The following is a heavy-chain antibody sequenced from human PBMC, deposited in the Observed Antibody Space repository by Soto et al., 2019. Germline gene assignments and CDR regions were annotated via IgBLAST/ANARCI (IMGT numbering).Heavy chain of an antibody. CDR1: GFTFSSYS. Sequence: EVQLVESGGGLAKPGGSLRLSCAASGFTFSSYSMNWVRQAPGTGLECVSSISSSSSYIYYADSVKGRFTISRDNAKNSLYLQMNSLRAEVTAVYYCARYSRSWDYYYYYYMDVWGKGTTVTVSS. CDR2: ISSSSSYI. CDR3: ARYSRSWDYYYYYYMDV. D-gene: IGHD6-13*01. J-gene: IGHJ6*03. V-gene: IGHV3-21*01.